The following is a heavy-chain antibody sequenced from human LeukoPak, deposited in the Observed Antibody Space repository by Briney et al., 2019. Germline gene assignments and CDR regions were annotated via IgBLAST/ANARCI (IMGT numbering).Heavy chain of an antibody. CDR2: IYYSGST. CDR3: ARSTYGDDDAFDI. CDR1: GGSISSYY. V-gene: IGHV4-59*12. Sequence: SETLSLTCTVSGGSISSYYWSWIRQPPGKGVEGIGYIYYSGSTNYNPSLKSRVTISVDTSKNQFSLKLSSVTAADTAVYYCARSTYGDDDAFDIWGQGTMVTVSS. J-gene: IGHJ3*02. D-gene: IGHD1-1*01.